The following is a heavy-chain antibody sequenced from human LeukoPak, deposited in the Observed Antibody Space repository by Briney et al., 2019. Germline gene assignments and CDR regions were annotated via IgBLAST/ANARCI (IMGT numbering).Heavy chain of an antibody. D-gene: IGHD3-22*01. CDR3: ARGPTMIVVVITGTYYFDY. V-gene: IGHV1-8*01. Sequence: ASVKVSCKASGYTFTSYDINWVRQATGQGLEWMGWMNPNSGNTGYAQKFQGRVTMTRNTSISTAYMELSSLRSEDTAVYYCARGPTMIVVVITGTYYFDYWGQETLVTVSS. J-gene: IGHJ4*02. CDR1: GYTFTSYD. CDR2: MNPNSGNT.